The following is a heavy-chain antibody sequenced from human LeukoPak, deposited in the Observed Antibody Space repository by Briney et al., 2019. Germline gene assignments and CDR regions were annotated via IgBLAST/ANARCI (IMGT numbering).Heavy chain of an antibody. Sequence: GGSLRLSCAASGFTFSSYAMSWVRQAPEEGLEWVSLLSGSGGSTYYADSVKGRFTISRDNSKNTLYLQMNSLRAEDTAVYYCAKAWLEQGGMFDYWGQGTPVTVSS. CDR2: LSGSGGST. V-gene: IGHV3-23*01. CDR3: AKAWLEQGGMFDY. CDR1: GFTFSSYA. D-gene: IGHD1/OR15-1a*01. J-gene: IGHJ4*02.